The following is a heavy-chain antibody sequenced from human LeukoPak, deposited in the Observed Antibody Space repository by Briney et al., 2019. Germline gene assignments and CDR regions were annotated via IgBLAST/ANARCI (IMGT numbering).Heavy chain of an antibody. CDR3: ARERFDFWSGYYTEAKYYFDY. CDR1: GGSISSYY. CDR2: IYTSGST. D-gene: IGHD3-3*01. Sequence: SETLSPTCTVSGGSISSYYWSWIRQPAGKGLEWIGRIYTSGSTNYNPSLKSRVTMSVDTSKNQFSLKLSSVTAADTAVYYCARERFDFWSGYYTEAKYYFDYWGQGTLVTVSS. V-gene: IGHV4-4*07. J-gene: IGHJ4*02.